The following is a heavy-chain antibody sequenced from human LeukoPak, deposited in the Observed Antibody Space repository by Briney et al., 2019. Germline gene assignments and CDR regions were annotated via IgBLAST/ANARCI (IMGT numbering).Heavy chain of an antibody. CDR3: AREPTRGRAGDNSFDI. D-gene: IGHD7-27*01. Sequence: GASVKVSCKASGYIFNDYDINWVRQGAGQGLEWKGWMNPNSGNTAYAQKFQGRITMTRDTSITTAYRELSGLMPEDTAVYYWAREPTRGRAGDNSFDIWGQGTMVTVSS. V-gene: IGHV1-8*01. J-gene: IGHJ3*02. CDR1: GYIFNDYD. CDR2: MNPNSGNT.